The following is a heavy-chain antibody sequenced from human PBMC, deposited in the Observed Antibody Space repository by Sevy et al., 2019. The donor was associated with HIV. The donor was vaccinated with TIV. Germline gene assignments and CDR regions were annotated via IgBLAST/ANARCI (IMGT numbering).Heavy chain of an antibody. J-gene: IGHJ4*02. CDR2: TYYRSNGYN. Sequence: SQTLSLTCAISGDSVSSSSAAWNWIRQSPSRGLEWLGRTYYRSNGYNDYAVSVKSRITINPDTSKNQFSLQLNSVSPEDTAVYYCARGYRPYSSGWLYYFDYWGQGTLVTVSS. CDR3: ARGYRPYSSGWLYYFDY. CDR1: GDSVSSSSAA. V-gene: IGHV6-1*01. D-gene: IGHD6-19*01.